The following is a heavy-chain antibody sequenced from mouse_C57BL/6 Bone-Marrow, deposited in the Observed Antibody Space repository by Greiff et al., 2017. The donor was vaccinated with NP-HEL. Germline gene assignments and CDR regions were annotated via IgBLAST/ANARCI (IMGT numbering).Heavy chain of an antibody. D-gene: IGHD4-1*01. Sequence: VKLVESGGDFVKPGGSLKLSCAASGFTFSSYGISLVRQTPDKRLEWVATISSGGSYTYYPDSVKGRFTISRDNAKNTLYLQMSSLKSEDTAMYYCARQGTAFYAMDYWGQGTSVTVSS. CDR3: ARQGTAFYAMDY. J-gene: IGHJ4*01. V-gene: IGHV5-6*01. CDR2: ISSGGSYT. CDR1: GFTFSSYG.